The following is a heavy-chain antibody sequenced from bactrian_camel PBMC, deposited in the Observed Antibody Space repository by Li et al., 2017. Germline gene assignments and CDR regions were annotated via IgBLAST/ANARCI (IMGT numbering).Heavy chain of an antibody. J-gene: IGHJ6*01. CDR2: TDSTGTT. V-gene: IGHV3S57*01. CDR3: AAGRLPYKIHIVNAVRELDFRS. Sequence: HVQLVESGGASVQAGDSLTLTCVASGQTYSSFCMGWFRQAPGKEREGVAGTDSTGTTTYADAVKGRFTVARDTVKNTLDLQMNDLILEDTAIYFCAAGRLPYKIHIVNAVRELDFRSWGQGTQVTVS. CDR1: GQTYSSFC. D-gene: IGHD2*01.